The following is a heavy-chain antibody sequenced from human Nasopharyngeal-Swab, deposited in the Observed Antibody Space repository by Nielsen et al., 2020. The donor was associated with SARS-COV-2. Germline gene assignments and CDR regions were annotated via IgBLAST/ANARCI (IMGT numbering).Heavy chain of an antibody. CDR1: GFTFSSYG. CDR3: ARGLAFDI. CDR2: IYSGGST. J-gene: IGHJ3*02. Sequence: GESLKISCAASGFTFSSYGMHWVRQAPGKGLEWVSVIYSGGSTYYADSVKGRFTISRDNSKNTLYLQMNSLRAEDTAVYYCARGLAFDIWGQGTMVTVSS. V-gene: IGHV3-53*01. D-gene: IGHD2-21*01.